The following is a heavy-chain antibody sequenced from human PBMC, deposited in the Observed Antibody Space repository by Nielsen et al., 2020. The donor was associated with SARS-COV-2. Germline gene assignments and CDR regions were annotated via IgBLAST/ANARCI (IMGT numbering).Heavy chain of an antibody. D-gene: IGHD4-17*01. V-gene: IGHV3-9*01. CDR3: ARDLLAYGDSPNDY. CDR1: GFTFDDYA. J-gene: IGHJ4*02. Sequence: SLKISCAASGFTFDDYAMHWVRQAPGKGLEWVSGISWNSGSIGYADSVKGRFTISRDNAKNSLYLQMNSLRAEDTAVYYCARDLLAYGDSPNDYWGQGTLVTVSS. CDR2: ISWNSGSI.